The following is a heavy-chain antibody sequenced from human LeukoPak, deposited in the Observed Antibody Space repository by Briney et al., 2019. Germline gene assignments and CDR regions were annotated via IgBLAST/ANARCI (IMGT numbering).Heavy chain of an antibody. CDR1: GGTFSSYA. CDR2: IIPIFGTA. V-gene: IGHV1-69*01. Sequence: SAKVSCKASGGTFSSYAISWVRQAPGQGLEWMGGIIPIFGTANYAQKFQGRVTITADESTSTAYMELSGLRSEDTAVYYCARVRYCSSTSCEVPWGQGTLVTVSS. J-gene: IGHJ5*02. CDR3: ARVRYCSSTSCEVP. D-gene: IGHD2-2*01.